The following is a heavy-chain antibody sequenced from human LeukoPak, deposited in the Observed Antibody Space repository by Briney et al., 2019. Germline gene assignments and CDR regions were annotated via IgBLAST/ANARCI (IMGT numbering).Heavy chain of an antibody. CDR3: ARATAAGAFGVDY. CDR2: INPNSGGT. J-gene: IGHJ4*02. Sequence: ASVKVSCKASGGTFSSYAISWVRQAPGQGLEWMGWINPNSGGTNYAQKFQGWATMTRDTSISTAYMELSRLRSDDTAVYYCARATAAGAFGVDYWGQGTLVTVSS. D-gene: IGHD6-13*01. CDR1: GGTFSSYA. V-gene: IGHV1-2*04.